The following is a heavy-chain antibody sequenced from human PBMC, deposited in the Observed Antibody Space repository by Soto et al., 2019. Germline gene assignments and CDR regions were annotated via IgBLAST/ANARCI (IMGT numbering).Heavy chain of an antibody. V-gene: IGHV1-8*01. CDR2: MNPNMGNT. Sequence: QVQLVQSGAEVKKPGASVKVSCKASGYTFTSYDINWVRQATGQGLEVMGWMNPNMGNTGYAQKFQGIVTMPMNTSISTAYMELSSLRSEDTAVYYCASERSGGWFDPWGQGTLVTVSS. CDR3: ASERSGGWFDP. CDR1: GYTFTSYD. D-gene: IGHD3-16*01. J-gene: IGHJ5*02.